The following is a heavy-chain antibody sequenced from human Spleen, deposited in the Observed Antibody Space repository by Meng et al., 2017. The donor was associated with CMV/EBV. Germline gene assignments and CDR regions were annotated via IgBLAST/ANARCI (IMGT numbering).Heavy chain of an antibody. CDR2: ISYDGSNK. D-gene: IGHD2-2*02. J-gene: IGHJ4*02. CDR3: ASEAAISGFGFDY. V-gene: IGHV3-30*04. CDR1: GFTFSSYA. Sequence: GGSLRLSCAASGFTFSSYAMHWVRQAPGKGLEWVAVISYDGSNKYYADSVKGRFTISRDNSKNTLYLQMNSLRAEDTAVYYCASEAAISGFGFDYWGQGTLVTVSS.